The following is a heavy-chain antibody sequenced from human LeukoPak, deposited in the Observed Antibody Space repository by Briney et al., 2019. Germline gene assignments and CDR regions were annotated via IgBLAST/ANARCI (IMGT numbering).Heavy chain of an antibody. V-gene: IGHV3-20*01. D-gene: IGHD3-22*01. CDR3: ARGSYYYDSSGYYSDAFDI. CDR1: GFTFDDYG. CDR2: INWNGGST. Sequence: GGSLRLSCAASGFTFDDYGMSWVRQAPGQGLEWGSGINWNGGSTGYADSVKGRFTISRDNAKNSLYLQMNSLRAEDTALYHCARGSYYYDSSGYYSDAFDIWGQGTMVTVSS. J-gene: IGHJ3*02.